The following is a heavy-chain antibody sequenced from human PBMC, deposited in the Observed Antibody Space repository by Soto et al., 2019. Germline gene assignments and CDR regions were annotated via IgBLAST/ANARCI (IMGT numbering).Heavy chain of an antibody. J-gene: IGHJ4*02. D-gene: IGHD3-22*01. Sequence: PSETLSLTCTVSGGSISNYYWSWIRQPPGKGLEWLGYIHYSGSTNHNPSLKSRVTISVDSSKNQFSLKLSSVTAADTAVYYCARDLYESTGWTFGYWGQGILVTVSS. V-gene: IGHV4-59*01. CDR1: GGSISNYY. CDR3: ARDLYESTGWTFGY. CDR2: IHYSGST.